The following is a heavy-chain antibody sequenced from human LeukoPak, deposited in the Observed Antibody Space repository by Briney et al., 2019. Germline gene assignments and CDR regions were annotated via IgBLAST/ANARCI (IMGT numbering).Heavy chain of an antibody. V-gene: IGHV5-51*01. D-gene: IGHD5-24*01. CDR2: IYPGDSDT. J-gene: IGHJ3*02. Sequence: GESLKISCKGSGYSFTSYWIGWVRQMPGKGLEWMGIIYPGDSDTRYSPSFQGQVTISADKSISTAYLQWSSLKASDTAMYYCARHPPEMATIEHAFDIWGQGTMVTVSS. CDR3: ARHPPEMATIEHAFDI. CDR1: GYSFTSYW.